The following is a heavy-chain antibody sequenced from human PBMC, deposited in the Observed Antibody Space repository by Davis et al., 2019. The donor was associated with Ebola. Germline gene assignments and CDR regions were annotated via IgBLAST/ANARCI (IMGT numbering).Heavy chain of an antibody. CDR3: ARDRYGGNFGDYYYYGMDV. D-gene: IGHD4-23*01. V-gene: IGHV3-30-3*01. J-gene: IGHJ6*02. CDR2: ISYDESKK. CDR1: GFTFSSYG. Sequence: GESLKISCAASGFTFSSYGMHWVRQAPGKGLEWVAVISYDESKKYYADSVKGRFTISRDNSKNTLYLQMNSLRAEDTAVYFCARDRYGGNFGDYYYYGMDVWGQGTTVTVSS.